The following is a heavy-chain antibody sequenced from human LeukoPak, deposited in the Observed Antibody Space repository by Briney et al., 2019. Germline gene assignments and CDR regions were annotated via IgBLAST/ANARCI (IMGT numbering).Heavy chain of an antibody. CDR3: ARSSESYDSSGYYSYYFDY. Sequence: PETLSLTCTVSGGSISSYYWSWIRQPPGKGLEWIGFIYYSGSTHYKPSLKSRGTISVDTSKNQYSLKLSSVTAADTAVYYCARSSESYDSSGYYSYYFDYWGQGTLVTVSS. CDR1: GGSISSYY. D-gene: IGHD3-22*01. CDR2: IYYSGST. V-gene: IGHV4-59*01. J-gene: IGHJ4*02.